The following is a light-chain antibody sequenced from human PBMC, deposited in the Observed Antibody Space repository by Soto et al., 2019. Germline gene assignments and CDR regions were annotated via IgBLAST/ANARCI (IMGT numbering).Light chain of an antibody. CDR2: AAS. J-gene: IGKJ4*01. V-gene: IGKV1-39*01. Sequence: DMEMTQSPSSLSESVGDRVTITCRASQSINNYLNWYQHKPGKVPKLLIYAASSLQSGVPTRFSGSGSGTDFTLTINSLQPEDFATYYCQQSYGTPLTFGGGTKIEIK. CDR3: QQSYGTPLT. CDR1: QSINNY.